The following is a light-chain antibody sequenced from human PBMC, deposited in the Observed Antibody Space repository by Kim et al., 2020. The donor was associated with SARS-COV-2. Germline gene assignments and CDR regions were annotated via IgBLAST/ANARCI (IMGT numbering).Light chain of an antibody. CDR3: QQYDNYPYT. Sequence: ASVRDTVTVTCQASQDIRKNLNWYQQKPGKAPKLVIYEASILELGVPSRFSGSGSGTDFTVTITSLQPDDVGTYYCQQYDNYPYTFGPGTKLEI. J-gene: IGKJ2*01. CDR2: EAS. CDR1: QDIRKN. V-gene: IGKV1-33*01.